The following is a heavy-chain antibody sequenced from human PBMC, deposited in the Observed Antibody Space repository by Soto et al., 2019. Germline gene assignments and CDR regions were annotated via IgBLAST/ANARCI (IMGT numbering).Heavy chain of an antibody. CDR1: GFTFSSYV. CDR3: AKGGPDCASTTCYLLVAFDI. J-gene: IGHJ3*02. V-gene: IGHV3-30*18. CDR2: ISHDGNNK. D-gene: IGHD2-2*01. Sequence: QVQLVQSGGGVVQPGRSLRLSCAASGFTFSSYVTHWVRQAPGKGLEWVAVISHDGNNKYYADSVKGRFTISRDNSKNTLYLQMNSLTTEDTVVYYCAKGGPDCASTTCYLLVAFDIWGQGTMVTVSS.